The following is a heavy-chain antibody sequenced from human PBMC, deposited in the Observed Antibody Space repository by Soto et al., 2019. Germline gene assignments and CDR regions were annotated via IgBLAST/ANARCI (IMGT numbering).Heavy chain of an antibody. CDR3: ARHRYSSGWSRVLEAFDI. CDR2: IYPGDSDT. CDR1: GYSFTSYW. V-gene: IGHV5-51*01. J-gene: IGHJ3*02. D-gene: IGHD6-19*01. Sequence: GESLKISCKGSGYSFTSYWIGWVRQMPGKGLEWMGIIYPGDSDTRYSPSFQGQVTISADKSISTAYLQWSSLKASDTAMYYCARHRYSSGWSRVLEAFDIWGQGTMVTVSS.